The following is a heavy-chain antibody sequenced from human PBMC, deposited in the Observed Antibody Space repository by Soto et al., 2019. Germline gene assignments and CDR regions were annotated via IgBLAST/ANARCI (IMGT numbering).Heavy chain of an antibody. V-gene: IGHV4-34*01. Sequence: SEPLSLTCAVYGGTFGGYYWSWIRQPPGKGLEWIGEINHSGSTNYNPSLKSRVTISVDTSKNQFSLKLSSVTAADTAVYYCARGLRRWLQLDAFDIWGQGTMVT. CDR2: INHSGST. CDR1: GGTFGGYY. D-gene: IGHD5-12*01. CDR3: ARGLRRWLQLDAFDI. J-gene: IGHJ3*02.